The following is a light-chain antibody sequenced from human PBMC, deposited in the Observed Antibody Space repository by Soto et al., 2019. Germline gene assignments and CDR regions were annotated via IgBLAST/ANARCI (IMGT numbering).Light chain of an antibody. Sequence: QSVLTQPPSVSAAPGQKVIISCSGSSSNIGDHSVFWYQQFPGTAPRLLIYDDNKRPPGIPDRFSGSKSGTSATLGITGLQTGDEADYYCATWGANLRVFGGGTKLTVL. CDR3: ATWGANLRV. CDR2: DDN. V-gene: IGLV1-51*01. CDR1: SSNIGDHS. J-gene: IGLJ3*02.